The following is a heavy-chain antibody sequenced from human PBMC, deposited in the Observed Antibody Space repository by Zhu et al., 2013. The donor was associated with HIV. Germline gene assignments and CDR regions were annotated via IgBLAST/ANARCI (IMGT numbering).Heavy chain of an antibody. D-gene: IGHD4-4*01. Sequence: EVQLVESGGGLVQPGRSLRLSCAASGFTFDDYAMHWVRQAPGKGLEWVSGISWNSGSIGYADSVKGRFTISRDNAKNSLYLQMNSLRAEDTALYYCAKDIAHDYSNENAFDYWGQGTLVTVSS. CDR1: GFTFDDYA. CDR2: ISWNSGSI. J-gene: IGHJ4*02. CDR3: AKDIAHDYSNENAFDY. V-gene: IGHV3-9*01.